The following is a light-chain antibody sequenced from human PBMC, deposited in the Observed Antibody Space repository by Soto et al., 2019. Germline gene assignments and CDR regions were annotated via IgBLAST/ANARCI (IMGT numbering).Light chain of an antibody. V-gene: IGKV3-20*01. CDR2: GAS. J-gene: IGKJ1*01. CDR3: QQYGSSPPWT. CDR1: QSVSSSY. Sequence: EIVLTQSPGTLSLSPGERATLSCRASQSVSSSYLAWYQQKPGQAPRLLIYGASSSATGIPDRFSGSGSGTEFTLTISRLEPEDFAVYYCQQYGSSPPWTFGQGTKVEIK.